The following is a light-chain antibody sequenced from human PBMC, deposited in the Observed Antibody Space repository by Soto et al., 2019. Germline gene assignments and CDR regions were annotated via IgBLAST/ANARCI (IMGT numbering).Light chain of an antibody. CDR1: QSVSSSY. CDR2: GAS. V-gene: IGKV3-20*01. J-gene: IGKJ1*01. Sequence: EIVLTQSPGTLSLSPGERATLSCRASQSVSSSYLAWYQQKPGQAPRLLIYGASSRATGIPDRFSGSGSVTDFTLTISRLEPDDFAVYYCQQDGSSPPWSFGQRTKVEIK. CDR3: QQDGSSPPWS.